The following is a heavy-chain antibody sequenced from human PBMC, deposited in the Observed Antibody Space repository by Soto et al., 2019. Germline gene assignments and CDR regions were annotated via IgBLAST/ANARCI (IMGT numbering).Heavy chain of an antibody. D-gene: IGHD4-17*01. CDR3: ASRPPSATYDGVFDF. Sequence: ESGGGLVQPGGSLRISCAASGFTFSNYWMTWVRQAPGKGPECVANIKQDGSEKYYVDSVKGRFTISRDNAKNSLFLQMNSLTAEDTALYYCASRPPSATYDGVFDFWGQGTLVTVSS. CDR2: IKQDGSEK. V-gene: IGHV3-7*01. CDR1: GFTFSNYW. J-gene: IGHJ4*02.